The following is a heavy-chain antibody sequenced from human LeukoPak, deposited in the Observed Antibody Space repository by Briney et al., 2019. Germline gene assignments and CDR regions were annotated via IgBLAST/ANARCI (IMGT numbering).Heavy chain of an antibody. D-gene: IGHD2-2*01. CDR3: GYCRSTSCYEDY. CDR1: GGSISSYY. CDR2: IYTSGST. Sequence: SETLSLTCTVSGGSISSYYWSWIRQPAGKGLEWIGRIYTSGSTNYNPSLKSRVTMSVDTSKNQFSLKLSSVTAADTAVYYCGYCRSTSCYEDYWGQGTLVTVSS. V-gene: IGHV4-4*07. J-gene: IGHJ4*02.